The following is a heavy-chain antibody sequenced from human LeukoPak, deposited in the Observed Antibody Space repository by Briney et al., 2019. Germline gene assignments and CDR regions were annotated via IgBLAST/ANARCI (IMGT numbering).Heavy chain of an antibody. J-gene: IGHJ4*02. CDR1: GFTFSSYG. CDR3: AKAGYSSGWTRDYFDY. V-gene: IGHV3-30*18. CDR2: ISYDGSNK. D-gene: IGHD6-19*01. Sequence: PGGSLRLSCAASGFTFSSYGMHWVRQAPGKGLEWVSVISYDGSNKYYADSVKGRFTISRDNSKNTLYLQKNSLRAEDTAVYYCAKAGYSSGWTRDYFDYWGQGTLVTVSS.